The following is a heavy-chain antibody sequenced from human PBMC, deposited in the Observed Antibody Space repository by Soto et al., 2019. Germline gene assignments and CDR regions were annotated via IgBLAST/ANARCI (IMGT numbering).Heavy chain of an antibody. V-gene: IGHV6-1*01. CDR2: TYYRSKWYN. D-gene: IGHD6-19*01. CDR1: GDSVSSNSAA. CDR3: AKDGGIAVAGTIGAFDI. Sequence: SQTLSLTCAISGDSVSSNSAAWNWIRQSPSRGLEWLGRTYYRSKWYNDYAVSVKSRITINPDTSKNQFSLQLNSVTPEDTAVYYCAKDGGIAVAGTIGAFDIWGQGTMVTVSS. J-gene: IGHJ3*02.